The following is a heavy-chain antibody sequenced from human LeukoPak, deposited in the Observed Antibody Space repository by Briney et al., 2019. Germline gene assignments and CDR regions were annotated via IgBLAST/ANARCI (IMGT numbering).Heavy chain of an antibody. J-gene: IGHJ5*02. CDR2: IYYSGST. D-gene: IGHD3-10*01. CDR1: GGSISSGGYY. CDR3: ARDRSTMVRGVIIHTNWFDP. Sequence: SQTLSLACTVSGGSISSGGYYWSWIRQHPGKGLEWIGYIYYSGSTYYNPSLKSRVTISVDTSKNQYSLKLSSVTAADTAVYYCARDRSTMVRGVIIHTNWFDPWGQGTLVTVS. V-gene: IGHV4-31*03.